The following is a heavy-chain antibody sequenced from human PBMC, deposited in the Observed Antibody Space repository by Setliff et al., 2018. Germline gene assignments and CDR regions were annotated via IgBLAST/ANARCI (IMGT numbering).Heavy chain of an antibody. CDR3: ARQVDTPMAPIDY. Sequence: TLSLTCTVSGGSISSGGYYWSWIRQHPGKGLEWIGYIYYSGSTYYNPSLKSRVTISVDTSKNQFSLKLSSVTAADTAVYYCARQVDTPMAPIDYWGQGTLVTVSS. CDR2: IYYSGST. D-gene: IGHD5-18*01. J-gene: IGHJ4*02. V-gene: IGHV4-31*03. CDR1: GGSISSGGYY.